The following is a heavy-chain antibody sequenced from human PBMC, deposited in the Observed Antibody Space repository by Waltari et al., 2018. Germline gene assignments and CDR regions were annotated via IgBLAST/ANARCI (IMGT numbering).Heavy chain of an antibody. CDR3: VKDRGTGDGMYYFNN. CDR1: GFTFSTFA. Sequence: QVQLVESGEGVVQPGRSLRLSCAASGFTFSTFAMHWVRQAPGKGLEWVSGISYDGKNKFYADSVKGRFTISRDKSKNMLQLQMNSLRVEDTAIYYCVKDRGTGDGMYYFNNWGQGTLVTVSS. J-gene: IGHJ4*02. V-gene: IGHV3-30*04. D-gene: IGHD7-27*01. CDR2: ISYDGKNK.